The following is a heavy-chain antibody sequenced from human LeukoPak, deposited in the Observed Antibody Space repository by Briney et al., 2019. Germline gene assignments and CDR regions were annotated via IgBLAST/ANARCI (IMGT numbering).Heavy chain of an antibody. D-gene: IGHD1-1*01. CDR3: AKLRELVTYYYYYGLDV. J-gene: IGHJ6*02. CDR2: ISGSGGST. V-gene: IGHV3-23*01. CDR1: GFTFSSYA. Sequence: TGGSLRLSCAASGFTFSSYAMSWVRQAPGKGLEWVSAISGSGGSTYYADSVKGRFTISRDNSKNTLYLRMNSLRVEDTALYYCAKLRELVTYYYYYGLDVWGQGTTVTVSS.